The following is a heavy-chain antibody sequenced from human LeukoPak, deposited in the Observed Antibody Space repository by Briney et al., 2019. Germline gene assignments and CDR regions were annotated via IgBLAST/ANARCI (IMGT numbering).Heavy chain of an antibody. CDR3: VRDRGGTYSGDNLFDP. V-gene: IGHV3-48*03. CDR2: IIGSGTST. Sequence: QPGGSLRLSCAASGFTFSNYEMNWVRQAPGKGLEWLAYIIGSGTSTQYADSVRGRFTISRDNDKNYLYLQMNSLRADDTAVYYCVRDRGGTYSGDNLFDPWGQGTLVTVSS. CDR1: GFTFSNYE. J-gene: IGHJ5*02. D-gene: IGHD1-1*01.